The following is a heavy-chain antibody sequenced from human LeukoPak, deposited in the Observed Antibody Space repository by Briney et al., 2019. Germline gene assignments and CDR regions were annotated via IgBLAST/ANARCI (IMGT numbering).Heavy chain of an antibody. CDR3: ASASVTIFGVVIPEDY. J-gene: IGHJ4*02. D-gene: IGHD3-3*01. Sequence: SVKVSCKASGGTFSSYAISWVRQAPGQGLEWKGGIIPIFGTANYAQKFQGRVTITTDESTSTAYMELSSLRSEDTAVYYCASASVTIFGVVIPEDYWGQGTLVTVSS. CDR1: GGTFSSYA. CDR2: IIPIFGTA. V-gene: IGHV1-69*05.